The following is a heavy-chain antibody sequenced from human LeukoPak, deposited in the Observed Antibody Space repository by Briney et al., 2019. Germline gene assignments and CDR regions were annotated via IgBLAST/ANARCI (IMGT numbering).Heavy chain of an antibody. J-gene: IGHJ4*02. Sequence: GGSLRLSCAASGFTFDDYVMGWVRQAPGKGLEWISGINWNGGSTGYADSVKGRFTISRDNAKNSLFLQMNSLRADDTALYRCARESHEYNYDHWGQGTLVTVSS. V-gene: IGHV3-20*01. CDR3: ARESHEYNYDH. CDR1: GFTFDDYV. CDR2: INWNGGST. D-gene: IGHD2/OR15-2a*01.